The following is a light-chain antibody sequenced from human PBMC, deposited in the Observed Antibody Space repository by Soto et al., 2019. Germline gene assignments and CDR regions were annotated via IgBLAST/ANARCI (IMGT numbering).Light chain of an antibody. Sequence: DIQMTQSPSTLSASVGDRVTITCRASQSSSSWLAWYQQKPGKAPKILIYDASSLESGVPSRFSGSGSGTEFTLTISSLQPDDFATYYCQQYNSYPYTFGQGTKLEIK. V-gene: IGKV1-5*01. CDR2: DAS. J-gene: IGKJ2*01. CDR1: QSSSSW. CDR3: QQYNSYPYT.